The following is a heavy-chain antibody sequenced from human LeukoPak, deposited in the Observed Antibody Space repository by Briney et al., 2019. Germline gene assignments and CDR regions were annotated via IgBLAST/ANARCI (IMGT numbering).Heavy chain of an antibody. V-gene: IGHV3-30*02. CDR3: AKDLVATPFFYYYYYMDV. J-gene: IGHJ6*03. CDR2: IRYDGSNK. CDR1: GFTFSGSA. Sequence: PGGSLRLSCAASGFTFSGSAMHWVRQASGKGLEWVAFIRYDGSNKYYADSVKGRFTISRDNSKNTLYLQMNSLRAEDTAVYYCAKDLVATPFFYYYYYMDVWGKGTTVTISS.